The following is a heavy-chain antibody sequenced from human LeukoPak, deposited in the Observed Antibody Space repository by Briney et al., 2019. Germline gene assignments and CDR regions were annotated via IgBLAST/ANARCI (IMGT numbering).Heavy chain of an antibody. CDR2: IYYSGST. CDR1: GGSISSDDYY. CDR3: ARVLGYSGDELDY. V-gene: IGHV4-30-4*01. J-gene: IGHJ4*02. D-gene: IGHD5-12*01. Sequence: SETLSLTCTVSGGSISSDDYYWSWIRQPPGKGLEWIGYIYYSGSTYYNPSLRSRVTISVDTSKNQFSLKLSSVTAADTAVYYCARVLGYSGDELDYWGQGTLVTVSS.